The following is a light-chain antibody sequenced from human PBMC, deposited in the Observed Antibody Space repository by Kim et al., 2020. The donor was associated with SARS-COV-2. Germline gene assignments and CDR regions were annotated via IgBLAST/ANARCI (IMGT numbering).Light chain of an antibody. CDR3: QQYDSYPRT. J-gene: IGKJ1*01. CDR2: AAS. V-gene: IGKV1D-16*01. CDR1: QGISSW. Sequence: DIQMTKSPSSLSASVGDTVTITCRASQGISSWLAWYQQKPEKAPKCLLYAASSLQSGVPSRFSGSGSGTEFTLTISSLQPEDFATYYCQQYDSYPRTFGPGTRGDIK.